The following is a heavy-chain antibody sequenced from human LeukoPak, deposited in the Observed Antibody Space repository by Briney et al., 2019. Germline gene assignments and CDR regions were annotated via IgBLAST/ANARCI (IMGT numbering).Heavy chain of an antibody. Sequence: GGSLRLSCAASGFSFSSYWMHWVRQAPGKGPVWVSLISNDESTIIYADSVKGRFTISRDNAKNTLYLQMNSLRAEDTAVYYCAKGNYDYVWGSYRDTIPYYYYYYMDVWGKGTTVTVSS. CDR3: AKGNYDYVWGSYRDTIPYYYYYYMDV. D-gene: IGHD3-16*02. V-gene: IGHV3-74*01. J-gene: IGHJ6*03. CDR1: GFSFSSYW. CDR2: ISNDESTI.